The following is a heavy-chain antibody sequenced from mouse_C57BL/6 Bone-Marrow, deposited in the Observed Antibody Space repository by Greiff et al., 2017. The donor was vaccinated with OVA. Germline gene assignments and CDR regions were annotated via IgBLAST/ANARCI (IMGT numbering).Heavy chain of an antibody. CDR2: IRNKANGYTT. J-gene: IGHJ4*01. V-gene: IGHV7-3*01. CDR1: GFTFTDYY. Sequence: EVKVVESGGGLVQPGGSLSLSCAASGFTFTDYYMSWVRQPPGQALEWLGFIRNKANGYTTEYSASVKGRFTISRDNSQSILYLQMNALRAEDSATYYCARYSNYYAMGYWGQSTSVTVSS. CDR3: ARYSNYYAMGY.